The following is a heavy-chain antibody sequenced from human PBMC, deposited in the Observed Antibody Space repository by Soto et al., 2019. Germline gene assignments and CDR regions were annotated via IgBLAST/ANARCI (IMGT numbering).Heavy chain of an antibody. CDR3: ARDRRDYYDSSGYYRDAFDI. Sequence: SVKVSCKASGGTFSSYAISWVRQAPGQGLEWMGGIIPIFGTANYAQKFQGRVTITADESTSTAYMELSSLRSEDTAVYYCARDRRDYYDSSGYYRDAFDIWGQGTMVTVSS. J-gene: IGHJ3*02. CDR2: IIPIFGTA. D-gene: IGHD3-22*01. V-gene: IGHV1-69*13. CDR1: GGTFSSYA.